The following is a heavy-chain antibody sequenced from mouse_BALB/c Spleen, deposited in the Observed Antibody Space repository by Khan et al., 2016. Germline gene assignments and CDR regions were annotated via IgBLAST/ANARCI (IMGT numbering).Heavy chain of an antibody. V-gene: IGHV3-6*02. Sequence: EVQLQESGPGLVKPSQSLSLTCSVTGYSITSGYYWNWIRQFPGNKLEWMGYISYDGINNYNPSLKNRISITLDTSKSQFFLKLNSVTPEDTATCYCARNGEGWYLDVCGAGTTVTVSS. CDR2: ISYDGIN. D-gene: IGHD1-2*01. CDR3: ARNGEGWYLDV. CDR1: GYSITSGYY. J-gene: IGHJ1*01.